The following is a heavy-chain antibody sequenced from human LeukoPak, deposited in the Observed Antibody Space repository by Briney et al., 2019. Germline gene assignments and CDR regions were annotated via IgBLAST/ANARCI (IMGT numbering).Heavy chain of an antibody. D-gene: IGHD2-2*01. J-gene: IGHJ4*02. CDR2: FDPEDGET. Sequence: ASVKVSCKVSGYTLTELSMHWVRQAPGKGLEWMGGFDPEDGETIYAQKFQGRVTMTEDTSTDTAYMELSSLRSEDTAVYYCATPYCSSTSCYSYYFDYWSQGTLVTVSS. CDR1: GYTLTELS. V-gene: IGHV1-24*01. CDR3: ATPYCSSTSCYSYYFDY.